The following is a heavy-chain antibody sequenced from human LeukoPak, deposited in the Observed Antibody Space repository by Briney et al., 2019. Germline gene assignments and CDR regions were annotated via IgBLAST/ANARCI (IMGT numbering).Heavy chain of an antibody. V-gene: IGHV3-64*01. CDR2: INSDGDST. J-gene: IGHJ6*03. CDR3: ARGNSNYFHYYYMDV. D-gene: IGHD4-11*01. Sequence: GGSLRLSCAASGFTFSRYDMHWVRQAPGKGLEYVSTINSDGDSTYYANSVKGRFTMSRDNSKNTLYLQMGSLIPEDMAVYYCARGNSNYFHYYYMDVWGKGTTVTVSS. CDR1: GFTFSRYD.